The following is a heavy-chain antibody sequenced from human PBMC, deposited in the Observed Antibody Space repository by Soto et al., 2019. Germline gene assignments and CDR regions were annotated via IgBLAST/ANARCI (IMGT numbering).Heavy chain of an antibody. D-gene: IGHD3-10*01. CDR1: GFTFSSYG. V-gene: IGHV3-33*01. J-gene: IGHJ6*02. CDR3: ARRYMVRGVPYYYGMDV. Sequence: QVQLVESGGGAVQPGRSLRLSCAASGFTFSSYGMHWVRQAPGKGLEWVAVIWYDGSNKYYADSVKGRFTISRDNSKNTLYLQMNSLRAEDTAVYYCARRYMVRGVPYYYGMDVWGQGTTVTVSS. CDR2: IWYDGSNK.